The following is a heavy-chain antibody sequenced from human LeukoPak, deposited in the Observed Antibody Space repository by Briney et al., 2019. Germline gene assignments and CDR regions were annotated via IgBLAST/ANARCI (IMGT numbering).Heavy chain of an antibody. V-gene: IGHV5-51*01. CDR1: GYSFTSYW. J-gene: IGHJ4*02. Sequence: GESLKISCKGSGYSFTSYWIGWVRQMPGKGLEWMGIIYPGDSDTRYSPSFQGQVTISADKSISTAYLQWSSLKASDTAMYYCARAVYGSGSYPATIDYWGQGTLVTVSS. CDR3: ARAVYGSGSYPATIDY. D-gene: IGHD3-10*01. CDR2: IYPGDSDT.